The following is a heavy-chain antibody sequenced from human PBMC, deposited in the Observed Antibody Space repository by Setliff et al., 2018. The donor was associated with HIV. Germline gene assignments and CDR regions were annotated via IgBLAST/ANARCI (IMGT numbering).Heavy chain of an antibody. D-gene: IGHD2-2*01. V-gene: IGHV4-34*01. J-gene: IGHJ6*03. CDR2: INYSGGT. CDR1: GGSFSGYS. CDR3: ARGSDCDTTTCGEYYYMDV. Sequence: SETLSLTCAVYGGSFSGYSWNWIRQPPGKGLEWIGEINYSGGTNYNPSLKSRVTISVDTSKNQLSLRLTSVTAADTAVYYCARGSDCDTTTCGEYYYMDVWGIGTTVTVSS.